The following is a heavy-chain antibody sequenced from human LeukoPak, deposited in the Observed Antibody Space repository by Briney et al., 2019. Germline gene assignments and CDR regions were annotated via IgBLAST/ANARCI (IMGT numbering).Heavy chain of an antibody. Sequence: GGSLRLSCAVSGFTLDDHAMHWVRQVPGKGLEWVSGINWKGNDIGYADSVKGRFIISRDNAKNSLFLQMNSLRDEDTALYYCAKDRRQTSEYPAFDSWGQGTLVIVSS. CDR3: AKDRRQTSEYPAFDS. J-gene: IGHJ4*02. V-gene: IGHV3-9*01. CDR1: GFTLDDHA. CDR2: INWKGNDI. D-gene: IGHD2-2*01.